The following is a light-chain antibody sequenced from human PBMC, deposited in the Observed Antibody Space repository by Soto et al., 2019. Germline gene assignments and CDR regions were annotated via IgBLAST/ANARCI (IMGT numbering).Light chain of an antibody. Sequence: EIVLTQSPGTLSLSPGERATLSSRASQSVSSNYLAWYQQKPGQAPRPLIYGASSRATGIPDRFSGSGAGTDFTLTISRLEPEDFAVYYCQQYGSSPWTFGQGTKVDIK. CDR2: GAS. V-gene: IGKV3-20*01. CDR1: QSVSSNY. J-gene: IGKJ1*01. CDR3: QQYGSSPWT.